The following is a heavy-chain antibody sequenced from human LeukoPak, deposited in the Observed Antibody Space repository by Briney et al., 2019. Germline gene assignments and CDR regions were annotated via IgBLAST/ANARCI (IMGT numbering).Heavy chain of an antibody. Sequence: SETLSLTCTASGASMSNSYWNWIRQPPGKGLEWIGYTHSTGRTNHNPSLKSRVSMSTDTSKNQFSLELTSVTAADTAVYYCTRHIGTYYDFWTESVSGGDILLTFDYWGRGTLVTVSS. CDR2: THSTGRT. V-gene: IGHV4-59*01. CDR3: TRHIGTYYDFWTESVSGGDILLTFDY. J-gene: IGHJ4*02. CDR1: GASMSNSY. D-gene: IGHD3-3*01.